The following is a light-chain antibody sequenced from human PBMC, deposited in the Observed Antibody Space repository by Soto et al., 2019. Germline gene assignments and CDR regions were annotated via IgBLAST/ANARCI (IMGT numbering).Light chain of an antibody. J-gene: IGKJ4*01. CDR1: QDINNY. V-gene: IGKV1-33*01. CDR3: QQYDSFPLT. CDR2: DVS. Sequence: DIQMTQFPSSLSASVGDRVTITCQASQDINNYLNWYQQKPGKAPKLLIYDVSSLQTGVPSRFSGSGSGTDFSFTISSLQPEDIATYYCQQYDSFPLTFGGGTKVDIK.